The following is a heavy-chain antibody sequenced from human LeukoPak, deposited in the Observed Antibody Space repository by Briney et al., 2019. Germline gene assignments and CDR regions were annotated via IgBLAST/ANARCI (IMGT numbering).Heavy chain of an antibody. D-gene: IGHD2-15*01. J-gene: IGHJ4*02. CDR3: ARVKRKYCSGGSCYSSGWYFDY. V-gene: IGHV4-34*01. CDR2: INHSGST. CDR1: GGSFSGYY. Sequence: SETLSLTCAVYGGSFSGYYWSWIRQPPGKGLEWIGEINHSGSTNYNPSLKSRVTISVDTSKNQFSLKLSSVTAADTAVYYCARVKRKYCSGGSCYSSGWYFDYWGQGTLVTVSS.